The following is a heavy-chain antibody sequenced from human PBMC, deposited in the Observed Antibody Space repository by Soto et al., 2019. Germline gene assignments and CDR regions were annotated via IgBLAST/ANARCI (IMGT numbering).Heavy chain of an antibody. CDR1: GFTFSRYG. D-gene: IGHD2-21*01. J-gene: IGHJ4*02. Sequence: GGSLRLSCAASGFTFSRYGIHWVRQAPGKELEWVAVISNDGRNKYYADSVKGRFIISRDNSKNTLYVHMNSLRPEDTAVYYCAKARGGAGVGCHPEPFDYWGQGTPVTVSS. CDR3: AKARGGAGVGCHPEPFDY. CDR2: ISNDGRNK. V-gene: IGHV3-30*18.